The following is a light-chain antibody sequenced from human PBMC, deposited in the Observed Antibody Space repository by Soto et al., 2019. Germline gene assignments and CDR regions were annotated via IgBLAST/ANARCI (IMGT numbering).Light chain of an antibody. V-gene: IGLV3-21*04. CDR1: NIESKS. CDR2: YDN. Sequence: SYELTQPPSVSVAPGETARVTCGGNNIESKSVHWYQQKTGQAPVLVIYYDNDRPSGIPERFSGSNSGNTATLTISRVEAGDEADYYCQVWDGGSDHAGVFGTGTKLTVL. J-gene: IGLJ1*01. CDR3: QVWDGGSDHAGV.